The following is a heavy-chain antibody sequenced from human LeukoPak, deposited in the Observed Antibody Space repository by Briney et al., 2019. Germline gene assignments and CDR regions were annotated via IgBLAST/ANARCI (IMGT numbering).Heavy chain of an antibody. CDR3: ARILRFLEWLPQIELDY. D-gene: IGHD3-3*01. CDR1: GFTFSSYS. CDR2: ISSSSSYI. Sequence: PGGSLRLSCAASGFTFSSYSMNWVRQAPGKGLEWVSSISSSSSYIYYADSVKGRSTISRDNAQNSLYLQMNSLRAEDTAVYYCARILRFLEWLPQIELDYWGQGTLVTVSS. V-gene: IGHV3-21*01. J-gene: IGHJ4*02.